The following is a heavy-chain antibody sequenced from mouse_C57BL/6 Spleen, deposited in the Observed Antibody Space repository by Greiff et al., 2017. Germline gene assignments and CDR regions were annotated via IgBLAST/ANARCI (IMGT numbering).Heavy chain of an antibody. CDR3: ARGIPYYYAMDY. Sequence: VQLQQPGAELVMPGASVKLSCKASGYTFTSYWMHWVKQRPGQGLEWIGEIDPSDSYTNYNQKFKGKSTLTVDKSSSTAYMQLSSLTSEDSAVYYCARGIPYYYAMDYWGQGTSVTVSS. CDR1: GYTFTSYW. V-gene: IGHV1-69*01. CDR2: IDPSDSYT. J-gene: IGHJ4*01.